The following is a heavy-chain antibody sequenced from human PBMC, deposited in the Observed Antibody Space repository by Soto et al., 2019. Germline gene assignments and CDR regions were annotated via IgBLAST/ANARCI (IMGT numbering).Heavy chain of an antibody. CDR1: GFTFTRYS. CDR3: ARESEDLTSNFDY. CDR2: ISSTTNYI. Sequence: PGGSLRLSCAASGFTFTRYSMNWVRQAPGKGLEWVSSISSTTNYIYYGDSMKGRFTIPRDNAKNPLYLEMNRLRAEDTAVYYCARESEDLTSNFDYWGQGTLVTVSS. J-gene: IGHJ4*02. V-gene: IGHV3-21*06.